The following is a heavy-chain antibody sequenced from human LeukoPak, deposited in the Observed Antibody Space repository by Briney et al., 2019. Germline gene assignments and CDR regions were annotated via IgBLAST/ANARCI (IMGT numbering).Heavy chain of an antibody. CDR2: IYYSGST. CDR1: GGSISSYY. V-gene: IGHV4-59*01. Sequence: SETLSLTCTVSGGSISSYYWSWIRQPPGKGLEWIGYIYYSGSTNYNPSLKSRVTISVDTSNNQFSLKLSSVTAADTAVYYCARDISGYDYFDYWGQGTLVTVSS. CDR3: ARDISGYDYFDY. J-gene: IGHJ4*02. D-gene: IGHD5-12*01.